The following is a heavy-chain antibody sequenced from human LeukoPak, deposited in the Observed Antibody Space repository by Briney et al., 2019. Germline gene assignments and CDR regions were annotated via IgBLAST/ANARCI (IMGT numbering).Heavy chain of an antibody. D-gene: IGHD7-27*01. CDR2: IYYSGTT. J-gene: IGHJ4*02. CDR3: AREKSGEFDY. Sequence: PSETLSLTYTVSGGSFSSYYWNWIRQPPGKGLEWIGYIYYSGTTNYNPSLKSRVTISVDTSKNQFSLKLNSVTAADTAVYYCAREKSGEFDYWGQGTLVTVSS. V-gene: IGHV4-59*01. CDR1: GGSFSSYY.